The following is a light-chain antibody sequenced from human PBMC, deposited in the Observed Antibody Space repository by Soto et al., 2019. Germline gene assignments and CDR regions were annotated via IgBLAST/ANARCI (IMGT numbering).Light chain of an antibody. V-gene: IGLV1-44*01. CDR1: RSNIGSNT. CDR2: SNN. Sequence: QSVLTQPPSASGTPGQRVTISCSGSRSNIGSNTVNWYQQLPGTAPKILIYSNNQRPSGVPDRFSGSKSGTSASLAISGLQSEDEADYYCGAWDDSLNGFCVFGGGTKLTVL. J-gene: IGLJ3*02. CDR3: GAWDDSLNGFCV.